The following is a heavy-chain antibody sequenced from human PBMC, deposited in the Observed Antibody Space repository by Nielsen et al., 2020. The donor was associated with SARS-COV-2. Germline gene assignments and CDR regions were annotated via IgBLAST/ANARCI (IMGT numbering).Heavy chain of an antibody. D-gene: IGHD6-6*01. Sequence: GESLKISCSASGFSLRRDWMSWVRQAPGKGLEWVSVIYSGGSTYYADSVKGRFTISRDNSKNTLYLQMNSLRAEDTAVYYCATAARPDYYYYYYMDVWGKGTTVTVSS. CDR2: IYSGGST. J-gene: IGHJ6*03. CDR3: ATAARPDYYYYYYMDV. V-gene: IGHV3-66*01. CDR1: GFSLRRDW.